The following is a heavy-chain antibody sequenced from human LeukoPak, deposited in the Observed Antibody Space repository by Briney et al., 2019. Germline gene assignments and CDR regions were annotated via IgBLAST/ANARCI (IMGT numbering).Heavy chain of an antibody. CDR2: IYSGGST. V-gene: IGHV3-66*01. J-gene: IGHJ3*02. D-gene: IGHD3-22*01. Sequence: GGSLRFSCAASGFTVSSNYMSWVRQAPGKGLEWVSVIYSGGSTYYADSVKGRFTISRDNSKNTLYLQMNSLRAEDTAVYYCARDLHYYDSSGYPATGAFDIWGQGTMVTVSS. CDR3: ARDLHYYDSSGYPATGAFDI. CDR1: GFTVSSNY.